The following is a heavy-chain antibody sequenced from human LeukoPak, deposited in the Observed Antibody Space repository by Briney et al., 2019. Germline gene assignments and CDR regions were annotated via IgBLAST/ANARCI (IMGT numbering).Heavy chain of an antibody. D-gene: IGHD6-13*01. CDR3: ATDPVLKRAAACGDH. CDR1: GFTFSSYA. CDR2: ISSSSKII. Sequence: GGSLRLSCAASGFTFSSYAMIWVRQAPGKGLEWISYISSSSKIIHYADSVKGRFTISRDNAKNSLYLQLSSLRAEDTAVYYCATDPVLKRAAACGDHWGQGTLVIVSS. V-gene: IGHV3-48*01. J-gene: IGHJ4*02.